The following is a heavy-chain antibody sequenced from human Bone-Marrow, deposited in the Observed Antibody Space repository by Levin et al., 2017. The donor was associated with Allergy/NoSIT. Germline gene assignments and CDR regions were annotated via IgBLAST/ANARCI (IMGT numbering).Heavy chain of an antibody. CDR3: ARERVVASGGTYYDYGMAV. CDR2: IYYSGST. V-gene: IGHV4-59*01. D-gene: IGHD2-15*01. CDR1: GGSINNYH. J-gene: IGHJ6*01. Sequence: SETLSLTCIVSGGSINNYHWSWIRQPPGKGLEWIGYIYYSGSTNYNPSLKSRVTMSVDTSKNQFSLTLNSVTAADTAVYYCARERVVASGGTYYDYGMAVWGQGTTVAVSS.